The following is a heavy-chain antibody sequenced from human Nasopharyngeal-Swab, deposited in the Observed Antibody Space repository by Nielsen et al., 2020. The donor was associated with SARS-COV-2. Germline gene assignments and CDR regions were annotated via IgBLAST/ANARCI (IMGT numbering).Heavy chain of an antibody. CDR1: GGSVSSGSYY. CDR2: IYYSGST. Sequence: GSLRLSCTVSGGSVSSGSYYWSWIRQPPGKGLEWIGYIYYSGSTNYHPSLKSRVTISVDRSKNQFSLKLSSVTAAETAVYYCARDHYGSGSPSMDVWGQGTTVTVSS. D-gene: IGHD3-10*01. V-gene: IGHV4-61*01. J-gene: IGHJ6*02. CDR3: ARDHYGSGSPSMDV.